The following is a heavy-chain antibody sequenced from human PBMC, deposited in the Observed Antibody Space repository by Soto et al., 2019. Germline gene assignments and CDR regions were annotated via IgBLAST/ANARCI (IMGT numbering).Heavy chain of an antibody. CDR1: GVSIDDSA. V-gene: IGHV3-9*01. D-gene: IGHD4-17*01. Sequence: HLVESGGGLVQPDKSLRLSCVASGVSIDDSAMHWVRQVPGKGLEWVSGISWNSGRIGYADSVKGRFTISRDNAKSSLYLQMDSLRPEDTALYYCVKAFKAYTVTTYFEHWGRGALVTVSS. CDR2: ISWNSGRI. J-gene: IGHJ4*01. CDR3: VKAFKAYTVTTYFEH.